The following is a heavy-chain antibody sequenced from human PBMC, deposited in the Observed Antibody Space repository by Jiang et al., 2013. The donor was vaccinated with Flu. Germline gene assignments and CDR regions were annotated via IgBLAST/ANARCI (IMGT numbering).Heavy chain of an antibody. J-gene: IGHJ6*02. V-gene: IGHV6-1*01. D-gene: IGHD5-24*01. CDR3: ARDYNYAMDV. Sequence: DYAVSVKSRMTINADTSKNQFSLQLNSATPEDTAVYYCARDYNYAMDVWGQGTTVTVSS.